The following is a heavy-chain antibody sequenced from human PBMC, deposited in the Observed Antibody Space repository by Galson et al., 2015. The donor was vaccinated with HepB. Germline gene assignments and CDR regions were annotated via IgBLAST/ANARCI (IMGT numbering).Heavy chain of an antibody. CDR1: GFSFSDYY. J-gene: IGHJ6*03. Sequence: SLRLSCAASGFSFSDYYMSWIRQAPGKGLEWVSYIGFSGSTVYYADSVKGRFTISRDNAKNSLYLQMNSLRAEDTAVYYCARLGFCSGGDCYSAYHSYQYMDVWGKGTTVTVSS. V-gene: IGHV3-11*01. D-gene: IGHD2-15*01. CDR2: IGFSGSTV. CDR3: ARLGFCSGGDCYSAYHSYQYMDV.